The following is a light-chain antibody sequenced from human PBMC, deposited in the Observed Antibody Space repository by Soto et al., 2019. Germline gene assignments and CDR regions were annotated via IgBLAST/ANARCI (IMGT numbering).Light chain of an antibody. V-gene: IGLV2-23*02. CDR1: SSDVGGYNV. J-gene: IGLJ7*01. CDR3: SSYAGTTTHTV. Sequence: QSALTHPASVSGYPGQSITFSCTGTSSDVGGYNVVSWYQQHPGRAPKLIISEVNKRPSGISDRFSGSKSGSTASLTISGLQAEDEADYYCSSYAGTTTHTVFGGGTQLTVL. CDR2: EVN.